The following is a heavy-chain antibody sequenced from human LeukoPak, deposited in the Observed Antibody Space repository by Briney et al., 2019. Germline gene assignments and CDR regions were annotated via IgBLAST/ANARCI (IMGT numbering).Heavy chain of an antibody. CDR2: ISSGSSTI. D-gene: IGHD6-19*01. CDR1: GFTFSTYS. Sequence: GGSLRLSCAASGFTFSTYSMNWVRQAPGKGLEWVSFISSGSSTIYYADSVKGRFTISRDNSKNSLYLQMNSLRSDDTALYYCARESESSGWYDYWGQGTLVTVSS. CDR3: ARESESSGWYDY. V-gene: IGHV3-48*04. J-gene: IGHJ4*02.